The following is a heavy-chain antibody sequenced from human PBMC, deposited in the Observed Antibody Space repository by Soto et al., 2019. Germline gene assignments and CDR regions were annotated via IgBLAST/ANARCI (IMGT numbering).Heavy chain of an antibody. CDR1: GGSISSYY. V-gene: IGHV4-59*01. CDR3: ARSRFLEWLSESAYYGMDV. D-gene: IGHD3-3*01. CDR2: IYYSGST. J-gene: IGHJ6*02. Sequence: PXETLSLTCTVSGGSISSYYWSWIRQPPGKGLEWIGYIYYSGSTNYNPSLKSRVTISVDTSKNQFSLKLSSVTAADTAVYYCARSRFLEWLSESAYYGMDVWGQGTTVTVSS.